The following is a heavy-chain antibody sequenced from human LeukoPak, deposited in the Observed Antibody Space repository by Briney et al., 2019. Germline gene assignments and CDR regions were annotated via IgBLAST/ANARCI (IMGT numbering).Heavy chain of an antibody. CDR1: GGSFSGYY. J-gene: IGHJ6*02. D-gene: IGHD1-7*01. Sequence: SSETLSLTCAVYGGSFSGYYWSWIRQPPGKGLEWIGEINHSGSTNYNPSLKSRVTISVDTSKNQFSLKLSSVTAADTAVYYCARGHFPLYNWNYPDYYYYGMDVWGQGTTVTVSS. CDR2: INHSGST. CDR3: ARGHFPLYNWNYPDYYYYGMDV. V-gene: IGHV4-34*01.